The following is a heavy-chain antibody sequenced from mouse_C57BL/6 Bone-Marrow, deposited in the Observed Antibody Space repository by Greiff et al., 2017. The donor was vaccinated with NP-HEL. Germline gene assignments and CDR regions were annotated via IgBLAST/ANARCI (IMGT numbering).Heavy chain of an antibody. D-gene: IGHD2-12*01. Sequence: QVQLQHSGAELARPGASVKLSCKASGYTFTSYGISWVKQRTGQGLEWIGEIYPRSGNTYYNEKFKGKATLTADKSSSTAYMELRSLTSEDSAVYFCARSVYSPFAYWGQGTLVTVSA. CDR3: ARSVYSPFAY. CDR2: IYPRSGNT. CDR1: GYTFTSYG. J-gene: IGHJ3*01. V-gene: IGHV1-81*01.